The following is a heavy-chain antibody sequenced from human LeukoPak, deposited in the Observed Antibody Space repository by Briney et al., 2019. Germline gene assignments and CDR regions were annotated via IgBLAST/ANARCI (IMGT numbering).Heavy chain of an antibody. J-gene: IGHJ4*02. CDR2: ISAYNGNT. D-gene: IGHD2-2*01. V-gene: IGHV1-18*01. Sequence: ASVKVSCKASGYTFTSYGISWVRQAPGQGLEWMGWISAYNGNTNYAQKLQGRVTMTTDTSTSTAYMELRSLRSDDTAVYYCAREFEDIVVVPAAYFDYWGQGTLVTVSS. CDR1: GYTFTSYG. CDR3: AREFEDIVVVPAAYFDY.